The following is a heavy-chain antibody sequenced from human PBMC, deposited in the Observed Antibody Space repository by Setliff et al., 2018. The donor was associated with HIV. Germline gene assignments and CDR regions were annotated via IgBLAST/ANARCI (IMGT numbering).Heavy chain of an antibody. Sequence: SCSVSGVSMSTDYWSWLRQPPGKGLEWIGYIYYTGSTNYNPSLKSRVTISVDTSKNQFSLKLGSVTAADTAVYYCARDPGIVPIGYFDLWGRGTLVTVSS. CDR2: IYYTGST. V-gene: IGHV4-59*01. J-gene: IGHJ2*01. D-gene: IGHD2-15*01. CDR3: ARDPGIVPIGYFDL. CDR1: GVSMSTDY.